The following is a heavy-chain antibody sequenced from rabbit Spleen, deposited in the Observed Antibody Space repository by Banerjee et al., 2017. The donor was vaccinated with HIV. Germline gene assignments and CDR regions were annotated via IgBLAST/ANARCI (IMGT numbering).Heavy chain of an antibody. Sequence: QSLEESGGDLVKPGASLTLSCTASGFTLSSCYMNWVRQAPGKGLEWIGYIDPVFGITYYANWVNGRFSISRENAQNTVFLQMTSLTAADTATYFCARFYYGSGGSQHLWGQGTLVTVS. D-gene: IGHD4-1*01. CDR3: ARFYYGSGGSQHL. CDR2: IDPVFGIT. CDR1: GFTLSSCY. V-gene: IGHV1S7*01. J-gene: IGHJ3*01.